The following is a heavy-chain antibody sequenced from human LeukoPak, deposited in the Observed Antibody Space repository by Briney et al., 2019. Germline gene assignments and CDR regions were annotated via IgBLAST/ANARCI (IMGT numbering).Heavy chain of an antibody. CDR2: IYSGGST. CDR3: ARGYSSGWYYFDY. V-gene: IGHV3-66*01. CDR1: GFTFSSYS. D-gene: IGHD6-19*01. J-gene: IGHJ4*02. Sequence: GGSLRLSCAASGFTFSSYSMNWVRQAPGKGLEWVSVIYSGGSTYYADSVKGRFTISRDNSKNTLYLQMNSLRAEDTAVYYCARGYSSGWYYFDYWGQGTLVTVSS.